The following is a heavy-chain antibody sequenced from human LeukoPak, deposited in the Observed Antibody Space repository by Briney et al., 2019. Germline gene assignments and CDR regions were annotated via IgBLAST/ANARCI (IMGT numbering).Heavy chain of an antibody. V-gene: IGHV3-23*01. CDR1: GFTFSSYA. J-gene: IGHJ3*02. CDR3: ARDLAGFSSSGDVAFDI. Sequence: GGSLRLSCAASGFTFSSYAMSWVRQAPGKGLEWVSAISGSGGSTYYADSVKGRFTISRDNSKNTLYLQMNSLRAEDTAVYYCARDLAGFSSSGDVAFDIWGQGTMVTVSS. D-gene: IGHD6-13*01. CDR2: ISGSGGST.